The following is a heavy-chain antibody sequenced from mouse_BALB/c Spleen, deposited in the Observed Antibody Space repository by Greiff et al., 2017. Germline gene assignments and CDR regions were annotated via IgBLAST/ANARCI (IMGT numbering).Heavy chain of an antibody. Sequence: EVKLMESGGGLVKPGGSLKLSCAASGFTFSDYYMYWVRQTPEKRLEWVATISDGGSYTYYPDSVKGRFTISRDNAKNNLYLQMSSLKSEDTAMYYCARDGGNYDFDYWGQGTTLTVSS. J-gene: IGHJ2*01. V-gene: IGHV5-4*02. CDR3: ARDGGNYDFDY. CDR1: GFTFSDYY. CDR2: ISDGGSYT. D-gene: IGHD2-1*01.